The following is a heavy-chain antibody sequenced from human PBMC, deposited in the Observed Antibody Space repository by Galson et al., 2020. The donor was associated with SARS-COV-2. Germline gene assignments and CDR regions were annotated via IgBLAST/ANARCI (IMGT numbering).Heavy chain of an antibody. D-gene: IGHD6-19*01. Sequence: ASVKVSCKASGYTLTSYDINWVRQATGQGLEWMGWMNPNSGNTGYAQKFQGRVTMTRNTSISTAYMELSSLRSEDTAVYYCARVSSGWPPYYYYYYGMDVWGQGTTVTVSS. CDR1: GYTLTSYD. J-gene: IGHJ6*02. V-gene: IGHV1-8*01. CDR3: ARVSSGWPPYYYYYYGMDV. CDR2: MNPNSGNT.